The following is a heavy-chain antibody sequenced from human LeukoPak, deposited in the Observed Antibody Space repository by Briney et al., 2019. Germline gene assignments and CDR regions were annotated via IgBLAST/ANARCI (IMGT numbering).Heavy chain of an antibody. CDR2: MNPNSGNT. Sequence: ASVKVSCKASVHTFTSYDINWVRQATGQGLEWMGWMNPNSGNTDYAQKFQGRVTMTRNTSISTAYMELSSLRSEDTAVYYCARGRTRECLLQKRRYYYGMDVWGQGTTVTVSS. J-gene: IGHJ6*02. D-gene: IGHD3-3*01. V-gene: IGHV1-8*01. CDR3: ARGRTRECLLQKRRYYYGMDV. CDR1: VHTFTSYD.